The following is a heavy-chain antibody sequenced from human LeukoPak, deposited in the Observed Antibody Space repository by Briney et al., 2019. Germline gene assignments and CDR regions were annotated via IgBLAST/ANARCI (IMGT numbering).Heavy chain of an antibody. CDR1: GYTFTSYG. CDR3: ARSSSGWYPPRGVFDY. Sequence: ASVKVSCKASGYTFTSYGISWVRQAPGQGLEWVAGISAYNGNTNYAQKLEGRVTMTPDTSTSTAYMELRSLRSDDTAVYYCARSSSGWYPPRGVFDYWGQGTLVTVSS. D-gene: IGHD6-19*01. V-gene: IGHV1-18*01. CDR2: ISAYNGNT. J-gene: IGHJ4*02.